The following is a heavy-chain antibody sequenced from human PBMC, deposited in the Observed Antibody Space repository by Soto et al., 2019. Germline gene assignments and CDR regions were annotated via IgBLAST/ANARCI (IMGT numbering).Heavy chain of an antibody. V-gene: IGHV4-59*01. CDR1: GGSISSYY. Sequence: NPSETLSLTCTVSGGSISSYYWSWIRQPPGKGLEWIGYIYYSGSTNYNPSLKSRVTISVDTSKNQFSLKLSSVTAADTAVYYCARGRWYVDYWGQGTLVTVSS. J-gene: IGHJ4*02. D-gene: IGHD6-13*01. CDR3: ARGRWYVDY. CDR2: IYYSGST.